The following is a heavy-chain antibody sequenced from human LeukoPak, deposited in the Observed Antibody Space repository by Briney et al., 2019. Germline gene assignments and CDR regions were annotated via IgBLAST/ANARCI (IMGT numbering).Heavy chain of an antibody. D-gene: IGHD3-10*01. Sequence: KPSETLSLTYTVSGGSISSGSYYWSWIRQPAGKGLEWIGRIYTSGSTNYNPSLKSRVTISVDTSKNQFSLKLSSVTAADTAVYYCARSRGSYHFDYWGQGTLVTVSS. V-gene: IGHV4-61*02. J-gene: IGHJ4*02. CDR3: ARSRGSYHFDY. CDR2: IYTSGST. CDR1: GGSISSGSYY.